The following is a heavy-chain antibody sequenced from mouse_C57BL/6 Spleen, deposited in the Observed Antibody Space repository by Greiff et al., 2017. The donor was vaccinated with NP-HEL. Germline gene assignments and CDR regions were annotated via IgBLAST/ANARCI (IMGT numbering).Heavy chain of an antibody. D-gene: IGHD1-1*01. CDR1: GYTFTDYE. CDR3: TREGTVAWYFDV. J-gene: IGHJ1*03. V-gene: IGHV1-15*01. CDR2: IDPETGGT. Sequence: QVQLQQSGAELVRPGASVTLSCKASGYTFTDYEMHWVKQTPVHGLEWIGAIDPETGGTAYNQKFKGKAILTADKSSSTAYMELRSLTSEDSAVYYCTREGTVAWYFDVWGTGTTVTVSS.